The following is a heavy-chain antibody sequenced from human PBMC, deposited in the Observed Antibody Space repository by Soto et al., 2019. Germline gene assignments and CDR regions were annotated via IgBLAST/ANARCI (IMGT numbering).Heavy chain of an antibody. CDR1: GFSLSNARMG. CDR3: ARPFRWYSSSWRDNLYFDL. Sequence: QVTLKESGPGLVKPTETLTLTCTVSGFSLSNARMGVSWIRQPPGNALEGLAHIFSNDEKSYSTSLKSRLTISTDTSKSTVVRTMTNMDPVDTATYYCARPFRWYSSSWRDNLYFDLWGRGTLVTVSS. D-gene: IGHD6-13*01. V-gene: IGHV2-26*01. CDR2: IFSNDEK. J-gene: IGHJ2*01.